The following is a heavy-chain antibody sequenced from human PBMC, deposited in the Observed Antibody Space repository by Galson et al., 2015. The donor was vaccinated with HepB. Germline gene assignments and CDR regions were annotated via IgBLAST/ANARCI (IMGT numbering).Heavy chain of an antibody. Sequence: SLRLSCAASGFTFSSYGMYWVRQAPGKGLGGGAVLSKKVSGEYYAAPVKGHFPISRENSRKTRYLQMTSLRAEDTAVYYCAKDASAAGIYYYYYYYMDVWGKGTTVTVSS. J-gene: IGHJ6*03. CDR1: GFTFSSYG. V-gene: IGHV3-30*18. D-gene: IGHD2-21*01. CDR2: LSKKVSGE. CDR3: AKDASAAGIYYYYYYYMDV.